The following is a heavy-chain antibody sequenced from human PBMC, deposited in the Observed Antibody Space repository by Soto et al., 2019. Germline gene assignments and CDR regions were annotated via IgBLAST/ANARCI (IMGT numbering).Heavy chain of an antibody. V-gene: IGHV3-21*01. Sequence: GGSLRLSCAASGFTFSTYNMNWVRQAPGKGLEWVSSINGRGNYIYYADSVKGRFTISRDNAKKSLYLQMNSLRAEDTAVYYCAREDGIVGATSAFDYWGQGTLVTVSS. J-gene: IGHJ4*02. CDR1: GFTFSTYN. CDR3: AREDGIVGATSAFDY. D-gene: IGHD1-26*01. CDR2: INGRGNYI.